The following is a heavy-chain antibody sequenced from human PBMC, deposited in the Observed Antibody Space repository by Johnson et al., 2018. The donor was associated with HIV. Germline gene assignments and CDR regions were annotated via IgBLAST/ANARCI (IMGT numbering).Heavy chain of an antibody. J-gene: IGHJ3*01. V-gene: IGHV3-23*04. Sequence: EQLVESGGGLVQPGGSLRLSCAASGISFSSYAMNWVRQAPGKGLQWVSGVSGSGHSTYYRDSVEGRFTISRDNSNNTLYLHMSSLRAEDTAVYYCAKVRRRGDVEMATIVVAFDAWGQGTMVTVSS. D-gene: IGHD5-24*01. CDR2: VSGSGHST. CDR3: AKVRRRGDVEMATIVVAFDA. CDR1: GISFSSYA.